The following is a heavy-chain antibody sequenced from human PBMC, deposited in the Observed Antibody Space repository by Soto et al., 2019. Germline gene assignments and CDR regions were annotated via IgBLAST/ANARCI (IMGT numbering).Heavy chain of an antibody. CDR1: GFTFRAYW. J-gene: IGHJ4*02. CDR2: IDHDGNGK. Sequence: EVHLVESGGGLVQRGGSLRLSCAASGFTFRAYWMSWVRQAPGKGLEWVANIDHDGNGKYYVDSVRGRFTISRDNAHNSLYLQTNSLRDEDTAVYFCARRREGTGRTLDYWGQGTLVTVSS. D-gene: IGHD1-1*01. V-gene: IGHV3-7*05. CDR3: ARRREGTGRTLDY.